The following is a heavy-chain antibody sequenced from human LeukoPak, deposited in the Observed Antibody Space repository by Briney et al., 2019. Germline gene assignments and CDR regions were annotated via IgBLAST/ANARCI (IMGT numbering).Heavy chain of an antibody. J-gene: IGHJ5*02. CDR1: GGSLSGYY. CDR3: ARPRGATGAPNWFDP. Sequence: SETLSLTCAVYGGSLSGYYWSWIRQSPGKGPEWIGEMNHSGSANYNPSLKSRVTISVDTSKNQCSLRLSSVTAADTAVYYCARPRGATGAPNWFDPWGQGTLVTVSS. CDR2: MNHSGSA. D-gene: IGHD1-26*01. V-gene: IGHV4-34*01.